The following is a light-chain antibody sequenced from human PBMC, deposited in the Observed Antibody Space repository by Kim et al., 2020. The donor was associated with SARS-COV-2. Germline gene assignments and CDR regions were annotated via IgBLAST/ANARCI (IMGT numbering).Light chain of an antibody. V-gene: IGLV3-1*01. J-gene: IGLJ2*01. CDR1: KLRDKY. Sequence: SVSPGQPACITCSRDKLRDKYACLYQQKPGQSPVLVIYQDSKRPSGIPERFSGSNSGKTASLTICGTQAMDEADYYCQAWDSSTVVFGGGTQLTVL. CDR2: QDS. CDR3: QAWDSSTVV.